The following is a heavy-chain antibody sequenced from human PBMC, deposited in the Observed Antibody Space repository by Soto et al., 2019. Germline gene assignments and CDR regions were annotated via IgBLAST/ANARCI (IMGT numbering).Heavy chain of an antibody. Sequence: PGGSLRLSCTGSGFTFGDYGMTWVRQAPGKGLEWVGFIRSKYYGGTTEYAAPVKGRLTIARDDSKSIAYLQMNRLTSEGTGVYYSARSTGYSNDWGRGPYYYHGMDVWGQGTTVTVSS. V-gene: IGHV3-49*04. D-gene: IGHD6-19*01. CDR2: IRSKYYGGTT. J-gene: IGHJ6*02. CDR1: GFTFGDYG. CDR3: ARSTGYSNDWGRGPYYYHGMDV.